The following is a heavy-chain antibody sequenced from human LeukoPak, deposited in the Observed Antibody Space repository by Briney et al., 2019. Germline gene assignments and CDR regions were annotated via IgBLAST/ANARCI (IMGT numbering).Heavy chain of an antibody. CDR3: ARAPMSYDSSGFGGAFDI. Sequence: PGGSLRLSCAASGFTFSTFDMNWVRQAPGKGLGWVSSIRSSSSSSYIYYADSVKGRFTISRDNSKNTMYLQMNSLRAEDTAMYYCARAPMSYDSSGFGGAFDIWGQGTMVTVSS. CDR2: IRSSSSSSYI. CDR1: GFTFSTFD. J-gene: IGHJ3*02. V-gene: IGHV3-21*01. D-gene: IGHD3-22*01.